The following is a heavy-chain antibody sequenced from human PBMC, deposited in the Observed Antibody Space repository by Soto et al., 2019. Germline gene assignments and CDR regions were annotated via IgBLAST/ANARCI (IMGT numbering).Heavy chain of an antibody. Sequence: QVQLVESGGGVVQPGRSLRLSCAASGFTFSSYAMHWVRQAPGKGLEWVAVISYDGSNKYYADSVKGRFTISRDNSKNTLYLQMNSLRAEDTAVYYCASISATVKSPYSSGWYRPQDYGMDVWGQGTTVTVSS. CDR2: ISYDGSNK. CDR3: ASISATVKSPYSSGWYRPQDYGMDV. D-gene: IGHD6-19*01. V-gene: IGHV3-30-3*01. CDR1: GFTFSSYA. J-gene: IGHJ6*02.